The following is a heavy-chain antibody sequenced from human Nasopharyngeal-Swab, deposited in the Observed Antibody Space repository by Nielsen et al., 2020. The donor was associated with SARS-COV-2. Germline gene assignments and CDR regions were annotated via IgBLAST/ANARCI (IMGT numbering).Heavy chain of an antibody. Sequence: GESLKISCKASGFTFGDYAMSWFRQAPGKGLEWVGFIRSKYYGGTPEYAASVKGRLTISRDDSKSVAYLQMNSLKTEDTAVYYCTRDLFSNDYSDAKWFDPWGQGTLVTVSS. V-gene: IGHV3-49*03. J-gene: IGHJ5*02. D-gene: IGHD3-22*01. CDR1: GFTFGDYA. CDR3: TRDLFSNDYSDAKWFDP. CDR2: IRSKYYGGTP.